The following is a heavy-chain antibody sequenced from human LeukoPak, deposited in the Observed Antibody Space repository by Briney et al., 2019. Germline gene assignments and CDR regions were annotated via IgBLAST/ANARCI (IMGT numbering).Heavy chain of an antibody. D-gene: IGHD3-3*01. CDR1: DYSISSGYY. CDR3: ARQEWSGSDYFDY. Sequence: KPSETLSLTCTVSDYSISSGYYWGWIRQPPGEGLEWIGSIYHSGSTYYNPSLKSRVSISVDTSKNQFSLKLSSVTAADTAVYYCARQEWSGSDYFDYWGQGTLVTVSS. V-gene: IGHV4-38-2*02. J-gene: IGHJ4*02. CDR2: IYHSGST.